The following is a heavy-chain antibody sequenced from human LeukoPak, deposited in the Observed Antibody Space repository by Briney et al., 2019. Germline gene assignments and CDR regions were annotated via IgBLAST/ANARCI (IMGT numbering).Heavy chain of an antibody. D-gene: IGHD1-14*01. J-gene: IGHJ5*02. V-gene: IGHV5-51*01. Sequence: PGESLKISCKGSRYSFTNYWLVWVRQMPGKGLEWMGIIYPADSNTRYSPSFQGQVTISADKSISTAYLQWSSLKASDTAMYYCARGNTGNWFDPWGQGTLVTVSS. CDR3: ARGNTGNWFDP. CDR1: RYSFTNYW. CDR2: IYPADSNT.